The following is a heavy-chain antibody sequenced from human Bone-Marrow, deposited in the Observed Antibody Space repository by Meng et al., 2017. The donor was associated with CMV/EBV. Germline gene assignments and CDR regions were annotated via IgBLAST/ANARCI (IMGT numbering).Heavy chain of an antibody. CDR3: ARGRNYFDY. CDR2: ISSSGGAI. J-gene: IGHJ4*02. Sequence: VQLVESGGGVVQPGRSLRLSCAASGFTFSSYGMHWVRQVPGKGLEWVSYISSSGGAIYYTDSVKGRFTISRDNVKNSLSLQMDSLRAEDTAVYYCARGRNYFDYWGQGTLVTVSS. CDR1: GFTFSSYG. V-gene: IGHV3-48*04.